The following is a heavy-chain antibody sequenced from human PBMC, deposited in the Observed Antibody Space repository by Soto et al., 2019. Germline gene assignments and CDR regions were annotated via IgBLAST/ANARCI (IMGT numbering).Heavy chain of an antibody. CDR3: ARVEITGWEPGGGYYDSSGSILEAFDI. J-gene: IGHJ3*02. CDR1: GGSISSGGYY. CDR2: IYYSGST. Sequence: SETLSLTCTVSGGSISSGGYYWSWIRQHPGKGLEWIGYIYYSGSTYYNPSLKSRVTISVDTSKNQFSLKLSSVTAADTAVYYCARVEITGWEPGGGYYDSSGSILEAFDIWGQGTMVTVSS. D-gene: IGHD3-22*01. V-gene: IGHV4-31*03.